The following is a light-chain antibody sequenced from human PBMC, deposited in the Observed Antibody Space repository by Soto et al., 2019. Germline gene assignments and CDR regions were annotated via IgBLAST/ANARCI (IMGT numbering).Light chain of an antibody. J-gene: IGLJ3*02. V-gene: IGLV1-40*01. CDR3: QSHDSSLSGWV. CDR2: GNS. Sequence: QSVLTQPPSVSGAPGQRVTISCTGSSSNIGAGYDVHWYQHLPGTAPKLLIYGNSNRPSGVPDRFSGSRSGTSASLAITGLQADDEADYYCQSHDSSLSGWVFGGGTKLTVL. CDR1: SSNIGAGYD.